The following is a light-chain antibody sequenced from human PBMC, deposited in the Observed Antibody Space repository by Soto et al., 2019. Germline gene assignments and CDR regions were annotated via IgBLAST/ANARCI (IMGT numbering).Light chain of an antibody. Sequence: EIVMTQSPATLSVSPGERPTVSCSSSQSVSSNLAWYQQKPGQAPRLLIYGASTRATGIPARFSGSGSGTEFTLTISSLQSEDFAVYYCQQYNNWPPWTFGQGTKVDIK. CDR2: GAS. CDR3: QQYNNWPPWT. V-gene: IGKV3-15*01. J-gene: IGKJ1*01. CDR1: QSVSSN.